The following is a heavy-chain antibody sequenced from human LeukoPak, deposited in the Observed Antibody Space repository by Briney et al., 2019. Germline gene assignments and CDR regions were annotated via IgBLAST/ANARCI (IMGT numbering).Heavy chain of an antibody. CDR3: AKQNVIVGAGLFDY. V-gene: IGHV3-23*01. J-gene: IGHJ4*02. CDR1: GFTFSSIA. Sequence: PGGSLRLSCAASGFTFSSIAMSWVRQAPDKGLEWVSTISGSGGGTYYADSVKGRFTISRDNSKNTLYLQMNSLRAEDTAVYYCAKQNVIVGAGLFDYWGQGTLVTVSS. CDR2: ISGSGGGT. D-gene: IGHD1-26*01.